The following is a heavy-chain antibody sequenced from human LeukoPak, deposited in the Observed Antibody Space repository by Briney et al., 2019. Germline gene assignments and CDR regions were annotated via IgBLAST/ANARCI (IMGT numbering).Heavy chain of an antibody. CDR2: ITWDGGST. Sequence: GGSLRLSCAASGFTFDDYSMHWVRQAPGKGLEWVSLITWDGGSTYYPDSVKGRFTISRDNSKNSLYLQMNSLRAEDTALYYCAKGTLGDYRAGPDYWGRGTLVTVSS. CDR3: AKGTLGDYRAGPDY. J-gene: IGHJ4*02. V-gene: IGHV3-43D*04. CDR1: GFTFDDYS. D-gene: IGHD4-17*01.